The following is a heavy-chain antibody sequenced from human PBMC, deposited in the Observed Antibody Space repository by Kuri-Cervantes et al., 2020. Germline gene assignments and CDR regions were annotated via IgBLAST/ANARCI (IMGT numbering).Heavy chain of an antibody. V-gene: IGHV4-61*02. D-gene: IGHD3-10*01. CDR2: IYTSGST. CDR1: GGSISSGNYY. J-gene: IGHJ3*02. Sequence: SETLSLTCTVSGGSISSGNYYWSWIRQPAGKGLEWIGRIYTSGSTNYNPSLKSRFTISVDTSKNQFSLKLSSVTAADTAVYYCSRRYYGSDAFDIWGQGTMVTVSS. CDR3: SRRYYGSDAFDI.